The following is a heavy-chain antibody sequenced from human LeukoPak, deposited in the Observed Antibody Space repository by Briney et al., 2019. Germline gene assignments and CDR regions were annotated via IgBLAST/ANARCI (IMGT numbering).Heavy chain of an antibody. Sequence: ASVKVSCKASGYIFTSYYMHWVRQAPGQRLEWMGWISAGNGNTKYSQNFQGRVTFISNTSATTAFMELSSLRSEDAAVYYCARDSGSGNNDYWGQGTLVTVSS. CDR2: ISAGNGNT. D-gene: IGHD1-26*01. CDR3: ARDSGSGNNDY. J-gene: IGHJ4*02. V-gene: IGHV1-3*01. CDR1: GYIFTSYY.